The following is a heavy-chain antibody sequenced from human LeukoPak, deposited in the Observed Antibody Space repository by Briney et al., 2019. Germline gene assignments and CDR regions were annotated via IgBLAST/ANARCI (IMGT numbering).Heavy chain of an antibody. Sequence: SETLSLTCNVSGDSIGRYYWNWIRQPAGKGLEWIGRISASGVTNYNPSLKSRVTMSVDTSRNRFSLRLSSVTAADTGVFYCARGGYCDGTGCYLGYYYYYYMDVWGKGTTVTVSS. CDR3: ARGGYCDGTGCYLGYYYYYYMDV. V-gene: IGHV4-4*07. CDR1: GDSIGRYY. CDR2: ISASGVT. D-gene: IGHD2-2*01. J-gene: IGHJ6*03.